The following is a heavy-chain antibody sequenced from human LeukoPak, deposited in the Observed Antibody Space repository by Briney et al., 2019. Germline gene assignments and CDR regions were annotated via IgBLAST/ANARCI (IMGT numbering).Heavy chain of an antibody. CDR1: GYIFSDYH. J-gene: IGHJ5*02. V-gene: IGHV1-2*02. D-gene: IGHD6-25*01. Sequence: GASVKVSCKASGYIFSDYHMHWVRQVPGQGPEWMGWIHPYSGGTNYAQKFQGGLSMTRDMSISTAYMELNTLTSDDTAVYFCVRDKIAAAGGGAWGQGTLVTVSS. CDR2: IHPYSGGT. CDR3: VRDKIAAAGGGA.